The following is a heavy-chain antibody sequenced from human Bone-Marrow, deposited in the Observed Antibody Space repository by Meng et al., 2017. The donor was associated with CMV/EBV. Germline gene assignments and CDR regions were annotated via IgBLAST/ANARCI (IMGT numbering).Heavy chain of an antibody. CDR3: ASDTRDCSSTSCPDAFDI. V-gene: IGHV3-66*02. D-gene: IGHD2-2*01. CDR2: IYSGGST. Sequence: GGSLRLSCAASGFTVSSNYMSWVRQAPGKGLEWVSVIYSGGSTYYADSVKGRFTISRDNSKNTLYLQMNSLRAEDTAVYYCASDTRDCSSTSCPDAFDIWGQGTMVTFSS. J-gene: IGHJ3*02. CDR1: GFTVSSNY.